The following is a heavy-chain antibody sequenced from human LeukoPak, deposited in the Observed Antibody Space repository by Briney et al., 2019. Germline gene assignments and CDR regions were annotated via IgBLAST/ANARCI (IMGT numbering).Heavy chain of an antibody. J-gene: IGHJ5*02. CDR3: ARRVRQWLANWFDP. Sequence: SETLSLTCGVSGDSISSYNWWSWVRQPPGRRLEWIGEIYHSGSTNYNPSLKTRVTISVDTSKNQFSLKLSSVTAADTAVYYCARRVRQWLANWFDPWGQGTLVTVSS. CDR1: GDSISSYNW. V-gene: IGHV4-4*02. D-gene: IGHD6-19*01. CDR2: IYHSGST.